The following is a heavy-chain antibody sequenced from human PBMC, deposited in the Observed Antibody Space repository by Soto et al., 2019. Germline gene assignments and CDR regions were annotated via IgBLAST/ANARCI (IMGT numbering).Heavy chain of an antibody. CDR1: GYTFITYG. J-gene: IGHJ4*02. D-gene: IGHD3-22*01. V-gene: IGHV1-18*01. Sequence: QVQLVQSGAEVKKPGASVKVSCKASGYTFITYGVSWVRQAPGQGLDWLGWISTYNGNTRYAERLQGRVTITTDTTTNTAYMELRNLRSDDTAVYYCARGPTDYYDNSANYFLDYWGPGTLVTVSS. CDR3: ARGPTDYYDNSANYFLDY. CDR2: ISTYNGNT.